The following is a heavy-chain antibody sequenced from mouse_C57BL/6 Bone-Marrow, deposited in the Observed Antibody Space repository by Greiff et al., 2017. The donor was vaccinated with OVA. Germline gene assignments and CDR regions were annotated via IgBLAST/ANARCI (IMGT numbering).Heavy chain of an antibody. CDR1: GFTFSNYW. J-gene: IGHJ1*03. Sequence: EVKLLESGGGLVQPGGSMKLSCVASGFTFSNYWMNWVRQSPEKGLEWVAQIRLKSDNYATHYAESVKGRFTISRDDSKSSVYLQMNNLRAEDTGIYYCTGTRLRPLYWYFDVWGTGTTVTVSS. CDR3: TGTRLRPLYWYFDV. V-gene: IGHV6-3*01. D-gene: IGHD3-2*02. CDR2: IRLKSDNYAT.